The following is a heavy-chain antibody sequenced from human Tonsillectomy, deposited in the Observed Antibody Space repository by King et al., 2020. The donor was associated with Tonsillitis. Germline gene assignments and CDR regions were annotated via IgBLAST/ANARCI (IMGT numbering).Heavy chain of an antibody. Sequence: QLQESGPGLVKPSQTLSLTCTVSGGSISSGGYYWSWIRQHPGKGLEWIGYIYYSGSTYYNPSLKSRVTISVDTSKNQFSLKLSSVTAADTAVYYCARIVRWLSQFDYWGQGTLVTVSS. J-gene: IGHJ4*02. CDR2: IYYSGST. CDR3: ARIVRWLSQFDY. CDR1: GGSISSGGYY. V-gene: IGHV4-31*03. D-gene: IGHD1-26*01.